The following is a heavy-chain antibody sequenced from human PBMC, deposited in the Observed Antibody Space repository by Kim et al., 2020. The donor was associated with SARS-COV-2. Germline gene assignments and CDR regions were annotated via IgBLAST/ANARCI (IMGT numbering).Heavy chain of an antibody. CDR3: ARHIAVIGKNGYFDS. Sequence: GESLKISCKASGYTFSNFWIGWVRQMLGQGLEWMGIIYPGDSDTDYNPSFEGQVTITADESISTAYLQWNSLTASDSAKYYCARHIAVIGKNGYFDSWGQGILVTVSS. CDR2: IYPGDSDT. V-gene: IGHV5-51*01. CDR1: GYTFSNFW. D-gene: IGHD6-19*01. J-gene: IGHJ4*02.